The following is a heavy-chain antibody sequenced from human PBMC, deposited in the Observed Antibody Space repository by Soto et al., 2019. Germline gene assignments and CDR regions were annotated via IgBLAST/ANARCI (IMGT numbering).Heavy chain of an antibody. CDR1: GASISSTNW. V-gene: IGHV4-4*02. D-gene: IGHD2-15*01. CDR2: IYHSGAT. CDR3: ARHIAVPTTRGFDY. Sequence: QVQLQESGPGLVKPSGTLSLTCAVSGASISSTNWWSWVRQAPGEGLEWIGEIYHSGATNYNPSLKSRVIISMDTSKNQLSLRLDSVTAADMAVYFCARHIAVPTTRGFDYWGQGTLVTVSS. J-gene: IGHJ4*02.